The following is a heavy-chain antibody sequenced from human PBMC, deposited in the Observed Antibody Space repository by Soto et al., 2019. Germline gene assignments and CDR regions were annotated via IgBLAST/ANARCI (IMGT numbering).Heavy chain of an antibody. D-gene: IGHD3-16*01. CDR2: IDTSGTT. CDR1: GGSISSYY. V-gene: IGHV4-4*07. Sequence: QVQVQESGPGLVKSSETLSLTCTVSGGSISSYYVSWIRQSAGKGLEWIRRIDTSGTTNYNPSLKSRVTMSVDASKSQFSLNLSSVTAADTAVYYCARGPRGYVYYHGMDVWGQGTTVTVSS. CDR3: ARGPRGYVYYHGMDV. J-gene: IGHJ6*02.